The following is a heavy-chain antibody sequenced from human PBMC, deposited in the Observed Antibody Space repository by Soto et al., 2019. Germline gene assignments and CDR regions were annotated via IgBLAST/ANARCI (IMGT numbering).Heavy chain of an antibody. V-gene: IGHV4-4*07. CDR1: GGSISSYY. CDR3: ARDLSPNTASTWIQLWSYFDY. D-gene: IGHD5-18*01. J-gene: IGHJ4*02. CDR2: IYTSGST. Sequence: SETLSLTCTVSGGSISSYYWSWIRQPAGKGLEWIGRIYTSGSTNYNPSLKSRVTTSVDTSKNQFSLKLSSVTAADTAVYYCARDLSPNTASTWIQLWSYFDYWGQGTLVTVSS.